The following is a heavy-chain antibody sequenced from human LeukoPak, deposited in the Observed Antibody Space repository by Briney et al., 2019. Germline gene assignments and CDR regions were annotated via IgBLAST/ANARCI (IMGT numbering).Heavy chain of an antibody. CDR3: ARQHSSGYYSHY. V-gene: IGHV4-39*01. J-gene: IGHJ4*02. Sequence: SETLSLTCTVSGGSISSSSYYWGWIRQPPGKGLEWIGSIYYSGSTYYNPSLQSRVTISVDTSKNQFSLKLSSVTAADTAVYYCARQHSSGYYSHYWGQGTLVTVSS. D-gene: IGHD3-22*01. CDR1: GGSISSSSYY. CDR2: IYYSGST.